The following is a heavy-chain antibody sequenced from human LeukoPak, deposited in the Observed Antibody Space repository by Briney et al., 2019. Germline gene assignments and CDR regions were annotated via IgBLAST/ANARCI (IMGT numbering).Heavy chain of an antibody. J-gene: IGHJ5*02. V-gene: IGHV3-21*01. CDR1: GFTFSSYS. Sequence: GGSLRLSCAASGFTFSSYSMNWVRQAPGKGLEWVSSISSSSSYIYYADSVKGRFTISRDNAKNSLYLQMNSLRAEDTAVYYCARGRNCGGDCYSSKKIWFDPWGQGTLVTVSS. CDR2: ISSSSSYI. CDR3: ARGRNCGGDCYSSKKIWFDP. D-gene: IGHD2-21*02.